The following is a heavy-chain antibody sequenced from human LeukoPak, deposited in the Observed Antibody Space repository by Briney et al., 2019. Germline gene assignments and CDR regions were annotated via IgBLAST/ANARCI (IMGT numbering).Heavy chain of an antibody. Sequence: PGGSLRLSCAASGFTFSNAWMSWVRQAPGKGLEWVGRIESKTDGGTTDYAAPVIGRFTISRDDSKNTLYLQMNSLKTEDTAVYYCARDFRSGSYSDAFDIWGQGTMVTVSS. J-gene: IGHJ3*02. V-gene: IGHV3-15*04. D-gene: IGHD1-26*01. CDR2: IESKTDGGTT. CDR3: ARDFRSGSYSDAFDI. CDR1: GFTFSNAW.